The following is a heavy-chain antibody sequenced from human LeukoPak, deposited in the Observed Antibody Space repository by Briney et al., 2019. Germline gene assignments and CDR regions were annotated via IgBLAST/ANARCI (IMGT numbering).Heavy chain of an antibody. CDR1: GYIFTDYY. CDR3: ASDNTNEGTGFDS. Sequence: ASVKVSCKASGYIFTDYYIYWVRQAPGQGLEWMGRMHPNSGATKYAQKFQGRVTMTRDTSISTAYMELNRLTSDDTAVYYCASDNTNEGTGFDSWGQGTLVTVSS. V-gene: IGHV1-2*06. J-gene: IGHJ4*02. CDR2: MHPNSGAT. D-gene: IGHD1-1*01.